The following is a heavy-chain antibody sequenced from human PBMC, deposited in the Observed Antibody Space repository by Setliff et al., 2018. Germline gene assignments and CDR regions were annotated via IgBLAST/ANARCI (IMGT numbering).Heavy chain of an antibody. D-gene: IGHD3-10*01. V-gene: IGHV4-59*08. Sequence: SETLSLTCSVSDGFISSFYWSWIRQPPGKGLEWIGYINYSGSTNYNPSLKSRVTISVDSSKNQVSLKLSSVTAADTAVYYCARHTIAMSTIISYFDYWGQGTLVTVSS. CDR1: DGFISSFY. J-gene: IGHJ4*02. CDR2: INYSGST. CDR3: ARHTIAMSTIISYFDY.